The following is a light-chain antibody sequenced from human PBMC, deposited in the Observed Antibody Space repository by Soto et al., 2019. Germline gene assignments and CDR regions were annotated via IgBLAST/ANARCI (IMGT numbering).Light chain of an antibody. V-gene: IGLV1-47*01. CDR3: AAWDDSLSVHVV. CDR2: RNN. J-gene: IGLJ2*01. CDR1: SSNIGSNY. Sequence: QSVLTQPPSASGTPGQRATISCSGSSSNIGSNYVYWYQQLPGTAPKLLIYRNNQRPSGVPDRFSGSKSGTSASLAISGLRSDDEADYYCAAWDDSLSVHVVFGGGTKLTVL.